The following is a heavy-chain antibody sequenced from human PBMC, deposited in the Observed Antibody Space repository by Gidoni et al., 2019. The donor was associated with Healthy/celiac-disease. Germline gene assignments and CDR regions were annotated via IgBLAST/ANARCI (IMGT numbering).Heavy chain of an antibody. CDR3: AKIVVVTAIPLRHFDY. J-gene: IGHJ4*02. CDR2: ISGSGGST. D-gene: IGHD2-21*02. V-gene: IGHV3-23*04. Sequence: EVQLVESGGGLVQPGGSLRLSCAASGFTFSSYAMSWVRQAPGKGLEWVSAISGSGGSTYYADSVKGRFTISRDNSKNTLYLQMNSLRAEDTAVYYCAKIVVVTAIPLRHFDYWGQGTLVTVSS. CDR1: GFTFSSYA.